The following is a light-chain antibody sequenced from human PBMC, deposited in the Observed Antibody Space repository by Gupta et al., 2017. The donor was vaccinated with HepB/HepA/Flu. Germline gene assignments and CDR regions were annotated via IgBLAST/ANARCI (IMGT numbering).Light chain of an antibody. CDR3: QSADSSGTSVV. CDR1: ALPKQY. CDR2: KGN. J-gene: IGLJ2*01. V-gene: IGLV3-25*03. Sequence: SYELTQPPSVSVSPGQTARITCSGDALPKQYAYWYQQKPGQAPVLVIYKGNERPSGIPERFSGSSPGTTVTLTISGVQAEDEADYYCQSADSSGTSVVFGGGTKLTVL.